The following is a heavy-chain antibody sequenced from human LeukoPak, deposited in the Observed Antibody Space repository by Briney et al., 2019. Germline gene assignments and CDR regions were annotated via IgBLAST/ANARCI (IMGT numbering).Heavy chain of an antibody. J-gene: IGHJ4*02. D-gene: IGHD5-18*01. Sequence: NPGESLKISCKGSGYSFTNYWIGWVRQMPGKGLEWMGIIYPGDSDTRYSPSFQGQVTISADKSISTAYLQWSSLKASDTAMYYCARVLYNYAPRGEYWGQGTLVTVSS. V-gene: IGHV5-51*01. CDR1: GYSFTNYW. CDR3: ARVLYNYAPRGEY. CDR2: IYPGDSDT.